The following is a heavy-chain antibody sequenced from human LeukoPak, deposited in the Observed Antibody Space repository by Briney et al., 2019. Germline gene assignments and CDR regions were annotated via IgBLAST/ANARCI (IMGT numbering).Heavy chain of an antibody. V-gene: IGHV3-7*04. D-gene: IGHD1-1*01. CDR1: GFTFSTYW. J-gene: IGHJ4*02. Sequence: PGGSLRLSCAVSGFTFSTYWMTWVRQAPGKGPEWVANIKEDGSATYYVDSVKGRFTISRDNAKKSLYLQMNSLRAEDTAVYYCARDSPGYLAYDSWGQGTLVTVSS. CDR3: ARDSPGYLAYDS. CDR2: IKEDGSAT.